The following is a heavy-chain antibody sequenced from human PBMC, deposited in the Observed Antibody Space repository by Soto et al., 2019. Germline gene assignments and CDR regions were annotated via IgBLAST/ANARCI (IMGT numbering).Heavy chain of an antibody. CDR3: ARDGPQQLAPSYYYYYMDV. V-gene: IGHV3-33*01. J-gene: IGHJ6*03. Sequence: GGSLRLSCAASGFTFSSYGMHWVRQAPGKGLEWVAVIWYDGSNKYYADSVKGRFTISRDNSKNTLYLQMNSLRAEDTAVYYCARDGPQQLAPSYYYYYMDVWGKGTTVTVSS. CDR1: GFTFSSYG. D-gene: IGHD6-13*01. CDR2: IWYDGSNK.